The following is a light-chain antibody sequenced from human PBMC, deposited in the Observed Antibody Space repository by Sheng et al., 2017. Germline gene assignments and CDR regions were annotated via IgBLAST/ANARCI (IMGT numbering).Light chain of an antibody. CDR3: QKYDSAPLT. V-gene: IGKV1-27*01. CDR1: QGIYNF. CDR2: AAA. Sequence: DIQMTQSPSSLSASVGDRVTITCRASQGIYNFLAWYQQKPGKVPKVLIYAAATLQSGVPSRFSGSGSGTDFTLTISSLQPEDVATYYCQKYDSAPLTFGGGTKVEIK. J-gene: IGKJ4*01.